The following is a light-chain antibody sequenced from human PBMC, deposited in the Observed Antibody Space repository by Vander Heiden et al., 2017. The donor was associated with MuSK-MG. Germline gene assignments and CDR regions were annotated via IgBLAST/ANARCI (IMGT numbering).Light chain of an antibody. Sequence: EIVLTQSPGTLSLSPGERATLSCRASQSVDGTSLAWYQQKPGKAPRLLIYATSSRATGIPDRFSGSGSGTDFTLTITTLEAEDFAVYYCQQYRSSPLTFGGGTKVEIK. V-gene: IGKV3-20*01. CDR1: QSVDGTS. CDR3: QQYRSSPLT. J-gene: IGKJ4*01. CDR2: ATS.